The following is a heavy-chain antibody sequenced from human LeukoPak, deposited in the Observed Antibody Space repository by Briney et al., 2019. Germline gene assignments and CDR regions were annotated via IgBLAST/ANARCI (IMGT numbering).Heavy chain of an antibody. CDR3: AKSKCSNGVCPLTVTDY. V-gene: IGHV3-30*02. Sequence: HSGGSLRLSCAASGFTFSSYGMHWVRQAPGKGLEWVAFIRYDGSNKYYADSVKGRFTISRDNSKNTLYLQMNSLRAEDTAVYYCAKSKCSNGVCPLTVTDYWGQGTLVTVSS. D-gene: IGHD2-8*01. CDR1: GFTFSSYG. CDR2: IRYDGSNK. J-gene: IGHJ4*02.